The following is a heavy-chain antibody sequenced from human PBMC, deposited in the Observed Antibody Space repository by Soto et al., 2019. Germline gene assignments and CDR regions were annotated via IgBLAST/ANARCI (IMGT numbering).Heavy chain of an antibody. CDR3: ARGRVSPKITIFGVVIPNGGMDV. Sequence: SETLSLTCPVPGGSFSSSGYYWGWIRQPPGKGLEWSGRIYYSGNTYFNTSLTIRVNIYVDTSKNLFSLQLNSVTPEDTAVYYCARGRVSPKITIFGVVIPNGGMDVWGQGTTVS. J-gene: IGHJ6*02. V-gene: IGHV4-39*01. CDR2: IYYSGNT. D-gene: IGHD3-3*01. CDR1: GGSFSSSGYY.